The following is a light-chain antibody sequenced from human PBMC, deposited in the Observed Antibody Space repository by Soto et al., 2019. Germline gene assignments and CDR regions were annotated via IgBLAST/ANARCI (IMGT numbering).Light chain of an antibody. CDR2: EVS. J-gene: IGLJ2*01. V-gene: IGLV2-14*01. Sequence: QSALTQPASVSGSPGQSIAISCTGTGSDVGGYKFVSWYQQHPGKAPKLMIYEVSNRPSGVSNRFSGSKSGNTASLTISGLQAEDEADYYCSSYTSSSILFGGGTKLTVL. CDR3: SSYTSSSIL. CDR1: GSDVGGYKF.